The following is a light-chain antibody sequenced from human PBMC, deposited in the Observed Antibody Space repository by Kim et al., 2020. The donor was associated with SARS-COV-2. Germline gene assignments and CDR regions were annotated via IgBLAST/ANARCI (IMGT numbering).Light chain of an antibody. Sequence: SPGERATLSCRASQSVSGSYSAWYQQKPGQAPRLLNYGASSRATGIPDRCSGRGAGTDFTLTISRLEPEDVAVYYWQQYGRSPITFGQGTRLEIK. V-gene: IGKV3-20*01. CDR1: QSVSGSY. CDR2: GAS. CDR3: QQYGRSPIT. J-gene: IGKJ5*01.